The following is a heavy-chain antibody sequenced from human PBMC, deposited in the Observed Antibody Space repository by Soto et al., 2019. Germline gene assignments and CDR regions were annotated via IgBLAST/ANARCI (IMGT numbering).Heavy chain of an antibody. CDR3: AREGSRFLEWLHTAVSH. Sequence: GGSLRLSCAASGFTFSSYSMNWVRQAPGKGLEWVSSISSSSSYIYYADSVKGRFTISRDNAKNSLYLQMNSLRAEDTAVYYCAREGSRFLEWLHTAVSHWGQGTLVTVSS. V-gene: IGHV3-21*01. D-gene: IGHD3-3*01. J-gene: IGHJ4*02. CDR2: ISSSSSYI. CDR1: GFTFSSYS.